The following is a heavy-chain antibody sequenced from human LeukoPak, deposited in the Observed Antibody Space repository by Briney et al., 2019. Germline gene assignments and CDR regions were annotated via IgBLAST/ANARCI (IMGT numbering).Heavy chain of an antibody. CDR2: IYYSGST. J-gene: IGHJ5*02. CDR1: GGSISSYY. D-gene: IGHD1-26*01. V-gene: IGHV4-59*01. Sequence: SETLSLTCTVSGGSISSYYWSWIRQPPGKGLEWIGYIYYSGSTNYNPSLKSRVTISVDTSKNQFSLKLSSVTAADTAAYYCARTPYSGSYSWFDPWGQGTLVTVSS. CDR3: ARTPYSGSYSWFDP.